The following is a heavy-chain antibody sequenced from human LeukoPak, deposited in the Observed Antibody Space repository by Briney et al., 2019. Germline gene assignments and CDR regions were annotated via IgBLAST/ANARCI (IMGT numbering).Heavy chain of an antibody. CDR2: IIPILGIA. CDR3: ARGRYYYDRSGYAY. CDR1: GGTFSSSA. J-gene: IGHJ4*02. V-gene: IGHV1-69*04. D-gene: IGHD3-22*01. Sequence: ASVKVSCKASGGTFSSSAISWVRQAPGQGLEWMGRIIPILGIANYAQKFQGRVTITADKSASTAYMELSSLRSEDTAVYYCARGRYYYDRSGYAYWGQGTLVTVSS.